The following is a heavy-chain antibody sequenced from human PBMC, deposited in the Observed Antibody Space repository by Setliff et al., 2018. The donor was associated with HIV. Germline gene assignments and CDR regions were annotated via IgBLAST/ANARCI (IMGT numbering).Heavy chain of an antibody. CDR3: ARRSGFALDY. J-gene: IGHJ4*02. Sequence: PSETLSLTCTVSGGSISSHFWSWIRQPPGKGLEWIGSIYYSGSTNYNPSLKSRVTISVVTSKNQFSLKLSSVTAADTAVYYCARRSGFALDYWGQGTRVTVSS. CDR2: IYYSGST. CDR1: GGSISSHF. D-gene: IGHD5-12*01. V-gene: IGHV4-59*11.